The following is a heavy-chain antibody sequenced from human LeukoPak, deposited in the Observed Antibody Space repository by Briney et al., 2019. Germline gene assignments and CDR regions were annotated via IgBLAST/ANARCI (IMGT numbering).Heavy chain of an antibody. Sequence: GGSLRLSCAASGFTFSDYYMSWIRQAPGKGLEWVSYISSSGSTIYYADSVKGRFTIPRDNAKNSLYLQMNSLRAEDTAVYYCAREYYDILTGYKSFDYWGQGTLVTVSS. CDR1: GFTFSDYY. CDR2: ISSSGSTI. CDR3: AREYYDILTGYKSFDY. J-gene: IGHJ4*02. V-gene: IGHV3-11*01. D-gene: IGHD3-9*01.